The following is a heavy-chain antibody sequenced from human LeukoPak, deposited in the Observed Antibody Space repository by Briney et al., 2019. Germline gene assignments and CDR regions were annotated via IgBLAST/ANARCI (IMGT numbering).Heavy chain of an antibody. V-gene: IGHV3-48*01. CDR2: ISSTTRTI. CDR3: VRILYLGYCSTNTCSSGHMDV. J-gene: IGHJ6*03. D-gene: IGHD2-2*01. CDR1: GFTFGSYS. Sequence: GGSLRLSCAASGFTFGSYSMNWVRQAPGKGLEWIAHISSTTRTINHADSVKGRFTISRDNAKNSLYLQMNSLRAEDTAVYYCVRILYLGYCSTNTCSSGHMDVWGKGTTVTVSS.